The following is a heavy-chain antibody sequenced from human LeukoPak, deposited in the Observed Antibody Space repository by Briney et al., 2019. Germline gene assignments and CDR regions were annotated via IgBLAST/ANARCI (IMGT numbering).Heavy chain of an antibody. Sequence: SETLSLTCAVYGASFSGYYWSWIRQPPGKGLEWIGEINHSGSTNYNPSLKSRVTISVDTSKNQFSLKLSSVTAADTAVYYCARKSLNYGGNADAAFDIWGQGTMVTVSS. CDR1: GASFSGYY. D-gene: IGHD4-23*01. CDR2: INHSGST. V-gene: IGHV4-34*01. CDR3: ARKSLNYGGNADAAFDI. J-gene: IGHJ3*02.